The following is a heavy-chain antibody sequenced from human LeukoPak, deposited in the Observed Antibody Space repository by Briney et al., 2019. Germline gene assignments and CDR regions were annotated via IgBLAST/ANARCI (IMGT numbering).Heavy chain of an antibody. CDR1: GGSISSYY. V-gene: IGHV4-34*01. J-gene: IGHJ4*02. D-gene: IGHD3-10*01. CDR2: INHSGST. Sequence: SETLSLTCTVSGGSISSYYWSWIRQPPGKGLEWIGEINHSGSTNYNPSLKSRVTISVDTSKNQFSLKLSSVSAADTAVYYCARRVGYSYYGSGSYFTGLDYWGQGTLVTVSS. CDR3: ARRVGYSYYGSGSYFTGLDY.